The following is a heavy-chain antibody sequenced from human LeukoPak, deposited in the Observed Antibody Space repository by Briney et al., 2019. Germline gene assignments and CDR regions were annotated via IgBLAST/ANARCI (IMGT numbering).Heavy chain of an antibody. CDR1: GFTVSSSY. CDR2: IYSGGTT. D-gene: IGHD6-6*01. J-gene: IGHJ5*02. CDR3: ARDASSSSSGWFDP. Sequence: GGSLRLSCAASGFTVSSSYMSWVRQAPGKGLEWVSVIYSGGTTYYADSVKGRFTISRDNSKNTLYLQMNSLRAEDTAVYYCARDASSSSSGWFDPWGQGTLVTVSS. V-gene: IGHV3-53*01.